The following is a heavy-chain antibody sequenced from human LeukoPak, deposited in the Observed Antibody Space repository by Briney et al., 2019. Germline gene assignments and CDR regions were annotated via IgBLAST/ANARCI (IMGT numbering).Heavy chain of an antibody. CDR1: GYTFTSYD. V-gene: IGHV1-8*01. CDR2: MNPNSGNT. D-gene: IGHD3-3*01. Sequence: ASVKVSCTASGYTFTSYDINWVRQATGQGLEWMGWMNPNSGNTGYAQKFQGRVTMTRNTSISTAYMELSSLRSEDTAVYYCARGGGFYYDFWSGYYEAPYYYYYMDVWGKGTTVTVSS. J-gene: IGHJ6*03. CDR3: ARGGGFYYDFWSGYYEAPYYYYYMDV.